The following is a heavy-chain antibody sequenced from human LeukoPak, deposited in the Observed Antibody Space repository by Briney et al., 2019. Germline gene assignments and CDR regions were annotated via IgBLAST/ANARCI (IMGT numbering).Heavy chain of an antibody. V-gene: IGHV1-18*01. J-gene: IGHJ4*02. CDR3: ARDGSGTWNDY. D-gene: IGHD3-10*01. CDR2: ISAYHGNT. CDR1: GFSYG. Sequence: GASVKVSCKASGFSYGISWVRQAPEQGLEWMGWISAYHGNTNYAQKLQGRVTMTTDTSTSTAYMELRSLRSGDTAVYYCARDGSGTWNDYWGQGTLVTVSS.